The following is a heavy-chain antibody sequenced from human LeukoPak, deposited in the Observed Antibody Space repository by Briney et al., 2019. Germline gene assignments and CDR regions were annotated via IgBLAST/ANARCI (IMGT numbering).Heavy chain of an antibody. Sequence: SETLSLTCTVSGGSISSYYWSWIRQPAGKGLEWIGRIYTSGSTNYNPSLKSRVTMSVDTSKNQLSLRLSSVTAADTAVYYCARVWNDLHFDYWGQGTLVTVSS. CDR1: GGSISSYY. D-gene: IGHD1-1*01. J-gene: IGHJ4*02. V-gene: IGHV4-4*07. CDR2: IYTSGST. CDR3: ARVWNDLHFDY.